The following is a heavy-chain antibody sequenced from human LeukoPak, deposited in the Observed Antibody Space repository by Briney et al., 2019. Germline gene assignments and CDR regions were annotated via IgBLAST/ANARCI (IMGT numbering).Heavy chain of an antibody. Sequence: SVKVSCKASGGTFSSYAISWVRQAPGQGLEWMGGIIPIFGTANYAQKSQGRVTITADESTSTAYMELSSLRSEDTAVYYCAGGGDMDYYDRSGYLVYWGQGTLVTVSS. CDR2: IIPIFGTA. J-gene: IGHJ4*02. CDR3: AGGGDMDYYDRSGYLVY. CDR1: GGTFSSYA. D-gene: IGHD3-22*01. V-gene: IGHV1-69*13.